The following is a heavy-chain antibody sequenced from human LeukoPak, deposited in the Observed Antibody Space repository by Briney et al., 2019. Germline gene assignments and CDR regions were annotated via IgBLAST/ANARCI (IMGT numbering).Heavy chain of an antibody. V-gene: IGHV4-34*01. J-gene: IGHJ5*02. CDR2: INHSGST. D-gene: IGHD2-2*02. CDR3: ARGGDIVVVPAAIRRTWFDP. Sequence: TSETLSLTCTVSGGSFSGYYWSWIRQPPGKGLEWIGEINHSGSTNYNPSLKSRVTISVDTSKNQFSLKLSSVTAADTAVYYCARGGDIVVVPAAIRRTWFDPWGQGTLVTVSS. CDR1: GGSFSGYY.